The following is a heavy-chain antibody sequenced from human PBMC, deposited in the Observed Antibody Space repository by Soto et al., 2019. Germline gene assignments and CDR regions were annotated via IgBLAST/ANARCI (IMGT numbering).Heavy chain of an antibody. V-gene: IGHV5-51*01. CDR3: ARGRFGELPHCYYYGMDV. D-gene: IGHD3-10*01. J-gene: IGHJ6*02. CDR2: IYPGDSDT. Sequence: PGESLKISCKGSGYSFTSYWIGWVRQMPGKGLEWMGIIYPGDSDTRYSPSFQGQVTISADKSISTAYLQWSSLKASDTAMYYCARGRFGELPHCYYYGMDVWGQGTTVTVSS. CDR1: GYSFTSYW.